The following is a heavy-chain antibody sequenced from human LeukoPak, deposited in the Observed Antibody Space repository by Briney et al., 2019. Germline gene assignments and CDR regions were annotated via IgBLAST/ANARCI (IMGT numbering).Heavy chain of an antibody. J-gene: IGHJ4*02. D-gene: IGHD5-24*01. CDR1: GYTFTSYG. Sequence: ASVKVSCKASGYTFTSYGISWVRQAPGQGLERMGWISAYNGNTNYAQNMQGRVTVATDTSTSTAYMELRSLGSDDTAVYYCLRDPGRDGFNEDYWGQGTLVTVSS. CDR3: LRDPGRDGFNEDY. V-gene: IGHV1-18*01. CDR2: ISAYNGNT.